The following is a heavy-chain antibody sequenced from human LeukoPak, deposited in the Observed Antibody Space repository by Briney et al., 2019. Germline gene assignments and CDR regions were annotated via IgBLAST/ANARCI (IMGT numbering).Heavy chain of an antibody. D-gene: IGHD6-19*01. CDR2: IYSGSST. CDR3: ARDRSSGWYVYDY. J-gene: IGHJ4*02. CDR1: GFTVSSNY. Sequence: GGSLRLSCVASGFTVSSNYMSWVRQAPGKGLEWVSVIYSGSSTYYAESVKGRFTISRNASKNTLYLQMNSLRADDTAVYYCARDRSSGWYVYDYWGQGTLVTVSS. V-gene: IGHV3-53*01.